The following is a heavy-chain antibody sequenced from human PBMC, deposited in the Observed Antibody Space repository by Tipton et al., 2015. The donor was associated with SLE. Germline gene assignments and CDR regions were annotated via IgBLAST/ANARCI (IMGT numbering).Heavy chain of an antibody. D-gene: IGHD6-13*01. Sequence: TLSLTCSVSGGSISSYYWNWIRQSPSRGLEWLGRTYFRSEWYIDYAESVKGRLTFNADTSKNQISLHLHSVTPEDTAVYYCSRAQGAAGLDYWGQGSLVTVSS. V-gene: IGHV6-1*01. CDR3: SRAQGAAGLDY. CDR2: TYFRSEWYI. J-gene: IGHJ4*02. CDR1: GGSISSYY.